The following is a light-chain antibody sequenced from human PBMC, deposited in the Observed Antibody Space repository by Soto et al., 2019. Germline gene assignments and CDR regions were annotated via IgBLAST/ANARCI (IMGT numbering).Light chain of an antibody. Sequence: NFMLTQPHSLSESPGKTVTISCTRSSGTIASKFVQWYQHRPGSAPTNVIYQDYHTPSGVPHRFSGSIDRSSNSASLTISDLKTEDEADYYCQSFDSDNLVVFGGGTKLTVL. J-gene: IGLJ2*01. CDR2: QDY. CDR3: QSFDSDNLVV. CDR1: SGTIASKF. V-gene: IGLV6-57*04.